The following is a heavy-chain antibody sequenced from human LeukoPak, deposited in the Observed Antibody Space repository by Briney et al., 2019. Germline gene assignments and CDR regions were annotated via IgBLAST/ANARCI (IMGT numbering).Heavy chain of an antibody. Sequence: SETLSLTCAVYGGSFSGYYWSWIRQPPGKGLEWIGEVNHSGSTNYNPSLKSRVTISVDTPKNQFSLKLSSVTAADTAVYYCARHGGYSYGYYYYYYMDVWGKGTTVTVSS. CDR2: VNHSGST. D-gene: IGHD5-18*01. V-gene: IGHV4-34*01. CDR1: GGSFSGYY. CDR3: ARHGGYSYGYYYYYYMDV. J-gene: IGHJ6*03.